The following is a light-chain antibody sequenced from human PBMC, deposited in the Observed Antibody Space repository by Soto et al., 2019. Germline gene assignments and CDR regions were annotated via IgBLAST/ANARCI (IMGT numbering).Light chain of an antibody. CDR2: GAS. CDR3: QQYGSSPWT. Sequence: EIVLTQSQDSLSLSPGERATLSCRASQSVPSSHLAWYQHKPGQTPRLLIYGASSRATGIPDRFSGSGSGTDLTLTISRLEPEDFAVFYCQQYGSSPWTFGQGTKVEI. CDR1: QSVPSSH. V-gene: IGKV3-20*01. J-gene: IGKJ1*01.